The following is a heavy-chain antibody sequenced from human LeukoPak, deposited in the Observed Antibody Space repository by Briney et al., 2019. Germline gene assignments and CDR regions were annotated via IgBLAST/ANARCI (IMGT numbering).Heavy chain of an antibody. CDR1: GYIFTSYA. Sequence: ASVTVSCKASGYIFTSYAMSWVRQAPGQGLERMGWINTNTGNPTYAQGFTGRFVFSLDTSVSTAYLQINSLKAEDTAVFYCARDMRNLRFLEWLPLPPNFDYWGQGSLVTVSS. V-gene: IGHV7-4-1*02. CDR2: INTNTGNP. D-gene: IGHD3-3*01. J-gene: IGHJ4*02. CDR3: ARDMRNLRFLEWLPLPPNFDY.